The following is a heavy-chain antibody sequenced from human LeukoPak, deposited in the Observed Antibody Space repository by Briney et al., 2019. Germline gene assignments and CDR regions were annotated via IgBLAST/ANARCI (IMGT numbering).Heavy chain of an antibody. J-gene: IGHJ3*02. D-gene: IGHD6-13*01. CDR3: AKLKSGSSDDAFDI. CDR2: IWYDGRNK. Sequence: PGGSLRLSCAASGFTFSSYGMHWVRQAPGKGLEWVAVIWYDGRNKYYADSVKGRFTISRDNSKNTLYLQMNSRRAEDTAVYYCAKLKSGSSDDAFDIWGQGTMVTVSS. CDR1: GFTFSSYG. V-gene: IGHV3-33*06.